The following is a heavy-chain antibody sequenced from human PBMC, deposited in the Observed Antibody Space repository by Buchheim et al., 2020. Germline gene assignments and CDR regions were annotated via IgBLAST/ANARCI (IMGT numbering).Heavy chain of an antibody. CDR3: AIGAATTDYYYYGMDV. Sequence: QLQLQESGPGLVKPSETLSLTCTVSGGSISSSSYYWGWIRQPPGKGLEWIGSIYYSGSTYYNPSLKSRVTISVDTSKNQFSLKLSSVTAADTAGYYCAIGAATTDYYYYGMDVWGQGTT. V-gene: IGHV4-39*01. D-gene: IGHD2-15*01. CDR1: GGSISSSSYY. CDR2: IYYSGST. J-gene: IGHJ6*02.